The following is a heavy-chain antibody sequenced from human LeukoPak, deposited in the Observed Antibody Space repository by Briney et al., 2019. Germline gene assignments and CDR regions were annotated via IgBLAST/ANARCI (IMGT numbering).Heavy chain of an antibody. D-gene: IGHD1-26*01. CDR3: ARLVGATTLTDSFDY. CDR1: NGSFSGYY. V-gene: IGHV4-34*01. J-gene: IGHJ4*02. CDR2: INHSGST. Sequence: SETLSLTCAVYNGSFSGYYWSWIRQPPGKGLEWIGEINHSGSTNYNPSLKSRVTISVDTSKNQFSLKLSSVTAADTAVYYCARLVGATTLTDSFDYWGQGTLVTVSS.